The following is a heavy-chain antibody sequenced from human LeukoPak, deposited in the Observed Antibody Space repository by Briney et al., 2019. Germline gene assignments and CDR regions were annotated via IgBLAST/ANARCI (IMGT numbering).Heavy chain of an antibody. CDR2: ISFSGSNT. CDR1: GFTFSSYA. D-gene: IGHD6-25*01. J-gene: IGHJ5*02. CDR3: AKEVKAATNWFDP. V-gene: IGHV3-23*01. Sequence: GGSLRLSCAASGFTFSSYAMSWVRQAPGKGLEWVSAISFSGSNTYYADSVKGRFTISRDNLKNTQYLQMNSLGAEDTAVYFCAKEVKAATNWFDPWGQGTLVTVSS.